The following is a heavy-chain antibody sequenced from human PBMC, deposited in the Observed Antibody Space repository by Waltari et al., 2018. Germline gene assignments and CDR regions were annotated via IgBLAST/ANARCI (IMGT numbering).Heavy chain of an antibody. J-gene: IGHJ5*02. CDR2: IIPIFGTA. V-gene: IGHV1-69*13. CDR3: ARDRTAVVRNWFDP. Sequence: QVQLVQSGAEVKKPGSSVKVSCKASGGTFSSYAISWVRQAPGQGLEWMGGIIPIFGTANYAQKFQGRVTITADESTSTAYMELSSLISEDTAVYYCARDRTAVVRNWFDPWGQGTLVTVSS. D-gene: IGHD3-10*01. CDR1: GGTFSSYA.